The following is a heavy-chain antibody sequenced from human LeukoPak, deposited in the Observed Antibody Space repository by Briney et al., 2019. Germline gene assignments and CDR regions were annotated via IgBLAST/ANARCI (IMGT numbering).Heavy chain of an antibody. Sequence: SETLSLTCAVYGGSFSGYYWSWIRQPPGKGLEWIGEINHSGSTDYNPSLKSRVTISVDTSKNQFSLKLSSVTAADTAVYFCARDEGSAYPFDYWGQGTLVTVSS. J-gene: IGHJ4*02. D-gene: IGHD3-22*01. CDR1: GGSFSGYY. V-gene: IGHV4-34*01. CDR2: INHSGST. CDR3: ARDEGSAYPFDY.